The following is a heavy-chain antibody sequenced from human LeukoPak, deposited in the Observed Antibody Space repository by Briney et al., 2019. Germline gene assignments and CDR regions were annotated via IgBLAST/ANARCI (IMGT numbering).Heavy chain of an antibody. J-gene: IGHJ4*02. Sequence: PGGSLRLSCAASGFNFSSYGFHWVRQAPGKGLEWVTFIRYDGSDKYYADSVMGRFTISRDNAKKMLYLQMTSLKVEDTATYFCARDRKSGGGTALEDWGQGTLVTVSS. V-gene: IGHV3-30*02. D-gene: IGHD2-15*01. CDR3: ARDRKSGGGTALED. CDR2: IRYDGSDK. CDR1: GFNFSSYG.